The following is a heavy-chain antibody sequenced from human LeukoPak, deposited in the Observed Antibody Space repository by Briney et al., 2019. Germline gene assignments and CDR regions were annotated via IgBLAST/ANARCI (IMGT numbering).Heavy chain of an antibody. J-gene: IGHJ5*02. CDR3: ARDRVGITISSRQMNWFDP. CDR1: GYTFTGYY. V-gene: IGHV1-2*02. CDR2: INPNSGGT. Sequence: ASVKVSCKASGYTFTGYYMHWVRQAPGQGLEWMGWINPNSGGTNYAQKFQGRVTRTRDTSISTAYMELSRLRSDDTAVYYCARDRVGITISSRQMNWFDPWGQGTLVTVSS. D-gene: IGHD3-9*01.